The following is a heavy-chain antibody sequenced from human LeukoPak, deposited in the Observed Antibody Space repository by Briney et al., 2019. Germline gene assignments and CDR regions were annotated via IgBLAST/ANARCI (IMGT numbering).Heavy chain of an antibody. CDR2: IYYSGST. V-gene: IGHV4-59*12. CDR1: GGSISSYY. Sequence: SETLSLTCTVSGGSISSYYWSWIRQPPGKGLEWIGYIYYSGSTNYDPSLKSRVTISVDTSKNQFSLKLSSVTAADTAVYYCAREGSWLATDYWGQGTLVTVSS. CDR3: AREGSWLATDY. J-gene: IGHJ4*02. D-gene: IGHD6-19*01.